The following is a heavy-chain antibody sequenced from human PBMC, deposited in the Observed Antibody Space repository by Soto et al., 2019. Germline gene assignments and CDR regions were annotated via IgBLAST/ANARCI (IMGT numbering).Heavy chain of an antibody. Sequence: EVQLVESGGGLVQPGRSLRLSCAASGFTFDDYAMHWGRQAPGKGLEWVSGISWNSGSIGYADSVKGRFTISRDNAKNSLYLQMNSLRAEDTALYFCAKDLGGIAAAGDYWGQGTLVTVSS. J-gene: IGHJ4*02. CDR3: AKDLGGIAAAGDY. D-gene: IGHD6-13*01. CDR2: ISWNSGSI. CDR1: GFTFDDYA. V-gene: IGHV3-9*01.